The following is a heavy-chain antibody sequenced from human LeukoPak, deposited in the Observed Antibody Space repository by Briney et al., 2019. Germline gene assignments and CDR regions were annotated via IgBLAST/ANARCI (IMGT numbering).Heavy chain of an antibody. D-gene: IGHD3-22*01. V-gene: IGHV3-NL1*01. Sequence: PGGSLRLSCEAPGFTFSTSVMHWVRQAPGRGLEWVAGRFTHYVDSVKGRFTISGDNSKTTVYLQMNSLRPEDTAIYYCAREGHSSGHAPAFDIWGQGTMVTASS. J-gene: IGHJ3*02. CDR3: AREGHSSGHAPAFDI. CDR2: RFT. CDR1: GFTFSTSV.